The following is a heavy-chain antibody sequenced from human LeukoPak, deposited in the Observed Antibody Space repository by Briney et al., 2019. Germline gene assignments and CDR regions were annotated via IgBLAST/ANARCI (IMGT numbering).Heavy chain of an antibody. CDR3: ASASMLNDY. CDR1: GGSFSGYY. J-gene: IGHJ4*02. CDR2: INHSGST. Sequence: SETLSLTCAVYGGSFSGYYWSWIRQPPGKGLEWIGEINHSGSTNYNPSLKSRVTISVDTSKNQFSLKLSSVTAADTAVYYCASASMLNDYWGQGTLVTVSS. V-gene: IGHV4-34*01. D-gene: IGHD2-2*01.